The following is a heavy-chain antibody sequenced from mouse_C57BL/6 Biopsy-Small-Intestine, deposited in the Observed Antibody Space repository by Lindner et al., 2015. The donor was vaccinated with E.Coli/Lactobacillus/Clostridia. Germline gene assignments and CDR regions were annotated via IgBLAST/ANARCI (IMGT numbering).Heavy chain of an antibody. J-gene: IGHJ3*01. CDR2: INPNYGTT. CDR3: ARGDYGSSGAY. D-gene: IGHD1-1*01. CDR1: GYSFTDYN. Sequence: VQLQESGPELVKPVASVKISCKASGYSFTDYNMNWVKQSNGKSLEWIGVINPNYGTTAYNQKFKDKATLTVDQSSRTAYMQLNSLTSEDSAVYYCARGDYGSSGAYWGQGTLVTVSA. V-gene: IGHV1-39*01.